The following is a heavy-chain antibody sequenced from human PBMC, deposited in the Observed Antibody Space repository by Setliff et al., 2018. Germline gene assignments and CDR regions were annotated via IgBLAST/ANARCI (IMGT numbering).Heavy chain of an antibody. D-gene: IGHD5-12*01. V-gene: IGHV1-18*01. CDR1: GYTFTNFG. CDR2: NSA. J-gene: IGHJ4*02. CDR3: ARCLPFLSGYDRGAFDY. Sequence: ASVKVSCKTSGYTFTNFGINWVRQAPGQGLEWMGWNSAYAQKFQGRVTMTTDRSTSTAYMELRSLKSDDTAVYYCARCLPFLSGYDRGAFDYWGQGTLVTVSS.